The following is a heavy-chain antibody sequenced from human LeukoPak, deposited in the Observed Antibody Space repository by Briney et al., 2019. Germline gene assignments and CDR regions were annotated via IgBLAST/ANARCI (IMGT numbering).Heavy chain of an antibody. J-gene: IGHJ1*01. CDR3: VKGWIQAVVNLS. Sequence: GGSLRLSCSASVFPFKKYAILWLRQSPGKGPEYVSAISTTGGSTYYADSVKGRFTISRDNSKNTLYLQMSSLTAEDTAVYYCVKGWIQAVVNLSRGQGTLVTVSS. D-gene: IGHD2-15*01. CDR1: VFPFKKYA. V-gene: IGHV3-64D*06. CDR2: ISTTGGST.